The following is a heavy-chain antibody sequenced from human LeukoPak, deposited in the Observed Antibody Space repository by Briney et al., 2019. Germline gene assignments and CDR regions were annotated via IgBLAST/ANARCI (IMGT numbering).Heavy chain of an antibody. D-gene: IGHD6-13*01. CDR3: ARHSSAAAGWDC. V-gene: IGHV3-11*01. CDR2: ISSSGSTI. CDR1: GFTFNDYY. Sequence: PGGSLRLSCAASGFTFNDYYMSWIRQAPGKGREWVSYISSSGSTIYYADSVKGRFTISRDNAKDSLYLQMNSLRAEDTAVYYCARHSSAAAGWDCWGQGTLVTVSS. J-gene: IGHJ4*02.